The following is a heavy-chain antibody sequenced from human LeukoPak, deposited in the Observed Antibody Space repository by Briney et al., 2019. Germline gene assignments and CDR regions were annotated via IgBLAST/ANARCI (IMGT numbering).Heavy chain of an antibody. V-gene: IGHV3-30*04. D-gene: IGHD7-27*01. CDR1: GFNFDNFA. J-gene: IGHJ4*02. Sequence: PGKSLTLSCVVSGFNFDNFAMHWVRQPLGKGLEWVAVISHDGRTKYYADSAKGRFTISRDNSKSTLYLQMNSLRAEDTAVYYCARSKLKLGIFDYWGQGTLVTVSS. CDR2: ISHDGRTK. CDR3: ARSKLKLGIFDY.